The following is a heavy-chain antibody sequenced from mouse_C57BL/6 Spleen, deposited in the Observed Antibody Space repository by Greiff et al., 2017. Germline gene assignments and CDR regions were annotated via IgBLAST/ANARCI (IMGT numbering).Heavy chain of an antibody. Sequence: QVQLQQPGAELVMPGASVKLSCKASGYTFTSYWMHWVKQRPGQGLEWIGEIDPSDSYTNYNQKFKGKSTLTVDKSSITAYMQLSSLTSEDSAVYYCARSEGFAYWGQGTLVTVSA. CDR2: IDPSDSYT. D-gene: IGHD3-2*02. CDR3: ARSEGFAY. CDR1: GYTFTSYW. J-gene: IGHJ3*01. V-gene: IGHV1-69*01.